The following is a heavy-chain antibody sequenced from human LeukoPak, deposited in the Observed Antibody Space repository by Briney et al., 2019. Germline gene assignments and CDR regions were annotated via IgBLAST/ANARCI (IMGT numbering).Heavy chain of an antibody. J-gene: IGHJ4*02. D-gene: IGHD3-16*02. V-gene: IGHV1-8*01. CDR1: GYTFTSYD. CDR3: ARVSEGMLLTFGGVIVIPRPLDY. CDR2: MNPNSGNT. Sequence: GASVKVSCKASGYTFTSYDINWVRQATGQGLEWMGWMNPNSGNTGYAQKFQGRVTMTRNTSISTAYMELSSLRSEDTAVYYCARVSEGMLLTFGGVIVIPRPLDYWGQGTLVTVS.